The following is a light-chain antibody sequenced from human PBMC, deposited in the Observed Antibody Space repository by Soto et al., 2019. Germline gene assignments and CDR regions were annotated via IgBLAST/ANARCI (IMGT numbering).Light chain of an antibody. CDR2: GAS. CDR3: QQYNGWPPL. V-gene: IGKV3-15*01. Sequence: ERVMTQSPATLSVSPGERATLSCRASQSLSSNLAWYQQKPGQAPRLLIYGASTRATGIPARFSGSGSGTEFTLPLSSLQSEDFAVYYCQQYNGWPPLFGPGTKVDIK. J-gene: IGKJ3*01. CDR1: QSLSSN.